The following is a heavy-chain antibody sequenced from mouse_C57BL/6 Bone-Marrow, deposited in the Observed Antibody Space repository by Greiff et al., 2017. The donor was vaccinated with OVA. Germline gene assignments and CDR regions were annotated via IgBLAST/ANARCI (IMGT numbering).Heavy chain of an antibody. CDR3: ASRPTVVETGYFDV. CDR2: IDPADGNT. Sequence: VQLQQSVAELVRPGASVKLSCTASGFNIKNSYMHWVKQRPEPGLEWIGRIDPADGNTKYAPKFQGQATITADTSSNTAYLQLSSLTAEYTAIYYCASRPTVVETGYFDVWGTGTTVTGSS. CDR1: GFNIKNSY. D-gene: IGHD1-1*01. V-gene: IGHV14-3*01. J-gene: IGHJ1*03.